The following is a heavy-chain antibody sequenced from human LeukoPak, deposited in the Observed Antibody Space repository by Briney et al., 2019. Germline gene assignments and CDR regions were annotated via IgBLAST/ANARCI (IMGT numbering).Heavy chain of an antibody. CDR2: INPNSGGT. D-gene: IGHD3-10*01. J-gene: IGHJ4*02. CDR3: ARDTIRSGSGLG. CDR1: GYTFTGYY. V-gene: IGHV1-2*02. Sequence: ASVKVSCKASGYTFTGYYMHWVRQAPGQGLERMGWINPNSGGTNYAQKFQGRVTMTRDTSISTAYMELSRLRSDDTAVYYCARDTIRSGSGLGWGQGTLVTVSS.